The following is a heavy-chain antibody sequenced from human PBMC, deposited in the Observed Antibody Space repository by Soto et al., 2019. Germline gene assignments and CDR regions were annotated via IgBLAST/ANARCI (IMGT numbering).Heavy chain of an antibody. D-gene: IGHD3-22*01. CDR1: GGLFSSYP. Sequence: QEQLVQSGAEVKKPGSSVKVSCTASGGLFSSYPISWVRQVPGQGLEWMGGIIPVFQTAYYTQRFQGRVTITADESTNTAYMELSSLRSDDTAIYYCARGGSGYTWFNEFWGQGTPVTVSS. CDR2: IIPVFQTA. V-gene: IGHV1-69*01. J-gene: IGHJ4*02. CDR3: ARGGSGYTWFNEF.